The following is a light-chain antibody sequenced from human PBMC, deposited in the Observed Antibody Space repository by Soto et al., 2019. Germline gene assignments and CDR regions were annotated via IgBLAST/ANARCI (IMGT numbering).Light chain of an antibody. CDR2: GVN. J-gene: IGLJ1*01. Sequence: QSVLTRPASVSGSPGQSITISCTGTSSDIGDYSYVSWYQQRPEKAPELMIYGVNNRPPGVSNRFSGSKSGNTASLTISGLQAEDEADYYCSSYTSSITYVFGTGTKVTVL. V-gene: IGLV2-14*01. CDR3: SSYTSSITYV. CDR1: SSDIGDYSY.